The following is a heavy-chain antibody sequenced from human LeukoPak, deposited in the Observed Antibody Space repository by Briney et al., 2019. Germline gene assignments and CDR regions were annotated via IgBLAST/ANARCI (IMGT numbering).Heavy chain of an antibody. J-gene: IGHJ6*03. CDR1: GGTFSSYA. D-gene: IGHD2-2*01. Sequence: SVKVSCKASGGTFSSYAISWVRQAPGQGLEWMGGIIPIFGRANYAQKFQGRVTITTDESTSTAYMELSSLRSEDTAVYYCARENVVLPAAIRGHYYYYMDVWGKGPTVPVSS. CDR2: IIPIFGRA. CDR3: ARENVVLPAAIRGHYYYYMDV. V-gene: IGHV1-69*05.